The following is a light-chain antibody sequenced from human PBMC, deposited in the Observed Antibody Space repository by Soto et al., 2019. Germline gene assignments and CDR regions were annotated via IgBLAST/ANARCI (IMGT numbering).Light chain of an antibody. CDR2: GAS. Sequence: EIVLTESPGTRSLSPGERATLSCRASQNVRGSYLAWYQQSPGQAPRLLIQGASSRATGIPDRFTGSGSGTDFTLTINRLEPEDFAVYYCQQYGGMWTFGQGTKVDIK. CDR1: QNVRGSY. J-gene: IGKJ1*01. V-gene: IGKV3-20*01. CDR3: QQYGGMWT.